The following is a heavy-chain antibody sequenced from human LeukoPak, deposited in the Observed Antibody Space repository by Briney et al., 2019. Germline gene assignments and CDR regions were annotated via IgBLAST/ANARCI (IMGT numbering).Heavy chain of an antibody. D-gene: IGHD6-19*01. V-gene: IGHV1-8*01. Sequence: ASVKVSCKASGYTFTSYDINWVRQATGQGLEWMGWMNPNSGNTGYAQKFQGRVTMTRNTSISTAYMELSSLRSEDTAVYYCARKAVAGTEGWFDPWGQGTLVTVSS. CDR1: GYTFTSYD. CDR2: MNPNSGNT. J-gene: IGHJ5*02. CDR3: ARKAVAGTEGWFDP.